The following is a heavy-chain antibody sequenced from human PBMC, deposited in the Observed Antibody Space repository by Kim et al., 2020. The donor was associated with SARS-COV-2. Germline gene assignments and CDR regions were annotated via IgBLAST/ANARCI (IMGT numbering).Heavy chain of an antibody. CDR3: ARRTPWVVFDY. V-gene: IGHV5-51*01. J-gene: IGHJ4*02. Sequence: TRSSPSFQGQVTISADKSISTAYLQWSSLKASDTAMYYCARRTPWVVFDYWGQGTLVTVSS. CDR2: T. D-gene: IGHD2-21*01.